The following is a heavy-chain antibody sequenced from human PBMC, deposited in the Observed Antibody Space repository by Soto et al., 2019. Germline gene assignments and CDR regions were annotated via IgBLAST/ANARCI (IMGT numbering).Heavy chain of an antibody. J-gene: IGHJ4*02. CDR2: INPHSGGT. CDR3: ARIRLPPYYYDSTGDFDS. Sequence: QVQLVQSGAEVKKPGASVKVSCKASGYTFTGYYMHWVRQAPGQGLEWMGWINPHSGGTTYAPKFTGQVTITRETIISPADMGVSRLRSDDTAVYYCARIRLPPYYYDSTGDFDSWGQGTLVTVSS. D-gene: IGHD3-22*01. V-gene: IGHV1-2*02. CDR1: GYTFTGYY.